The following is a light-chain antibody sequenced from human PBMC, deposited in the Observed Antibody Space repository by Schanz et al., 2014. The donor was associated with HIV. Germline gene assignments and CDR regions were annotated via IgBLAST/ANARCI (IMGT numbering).Light chain of an antibody. J-gene: IGLJ3*02. CDR1: SSDVGAYNY. CDR2: DVS. Sequence: QSVLTQPASVSGSPGQSITISCTATSSDVGAYNYVSWYQQHPGTAPKLMIYDVSDRPSGVSIRFSGSKSGNTASLTISGLQAEDEAEYYCSSSSTNTCVFGGGTKLTVL. V-gene: IGLV2-14*01. CDR3: SSSSTNTCV.